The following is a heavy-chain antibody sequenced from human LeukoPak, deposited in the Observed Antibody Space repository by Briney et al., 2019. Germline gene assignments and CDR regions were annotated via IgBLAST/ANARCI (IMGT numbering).Heavy chain of an antibody. CDR2: IIPIFGTA. J-gene: IGHJ5*02. CDR1: GGTFSSYA. CDR3: ARVERYYDFWSGYYTRWFDP. V-gene: IGHV1-69*13. Sequence: SVKVSCKASGGTFSSYAISWVRQAPGQGLEWMGGIIPIFGTAHYAQKFQGRVTITADESTSTAYMELSSLRSEDTAVYYCARVERYYDFWSGYYTRWFDPWGQGTLVTVSS. D-gene: IGHD3-3*01.